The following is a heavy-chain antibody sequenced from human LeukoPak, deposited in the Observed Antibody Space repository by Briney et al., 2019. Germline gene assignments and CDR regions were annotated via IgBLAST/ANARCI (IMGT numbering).Heavy chain of an antibody. V-gene: IGHV4-39*07. CDR3: ARDHVRSSWYGDWFDP. CDR2: IYYSGST. CDR1: GGSIGSSSYY. J-gene: IGHJ5*02. D-gene: IGHD6-13*01. Sequence: PSETLSLTCTVSGGSIGSSSYYWGWIRQPPGKGLEWIGSIYYSGSTYYNPSLKSRVTISVDKSKNQFSLKLSSVTAADTAVYYCARDHVRSSWYGDWFDPWGQGTLVTVSS.